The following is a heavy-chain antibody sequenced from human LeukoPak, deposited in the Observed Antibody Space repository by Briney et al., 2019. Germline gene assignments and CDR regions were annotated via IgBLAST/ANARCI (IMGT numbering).Heavy chain of an antibody. D-gene: IGHD3-10*01. V-gene: IGHV3-72*01. CDR1: GFTFSDHY. CDR2: TRKKTNSYTT. J-gene: IGHJ6*03. CDR3: ARCNTMVRGVIYYYYYYIDV. Sequence: GGSLRLSCAASGFTFSDHYMDWVRQAPGKGLEWVGRTRKKTNSYTTEYAASVKGRFTISRDDSKNSLYLQMNSLRAEDTAVYYCARCNTMVRGVIYYYYYYIDVWGKGTTVTISS.